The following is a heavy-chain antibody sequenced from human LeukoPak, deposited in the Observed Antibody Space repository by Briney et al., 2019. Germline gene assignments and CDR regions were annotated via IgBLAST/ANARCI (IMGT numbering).Heavy chain of an antibody. CDR3: AAFRHPDAFDI. Sequence: ASVKVSCKASGYTFSDYYMHWVRQAPGQGLEWMGWINPDSGGTKYGQKFQDRVTMTSDTSISTAYMELSRLRSDDTAVYYCAAFRHPDAFDIWGQGTMVTVSS. CDR1: GYTFSDYY. D-gene: IGHD3-10*01. CDR2: INPDSGGT. V-gene: IGHV1-2*02. J-gene: IGHJ3*02.